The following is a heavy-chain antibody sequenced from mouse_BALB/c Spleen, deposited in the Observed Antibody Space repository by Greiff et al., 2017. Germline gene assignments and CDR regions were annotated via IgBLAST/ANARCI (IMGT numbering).Heavy chain of an antibody. Sequence: EVQRVESGGGLVQPGGSRKLSCAASGFTFSSFGMHWVRQAPEKGLEWVAYISSGSSTIYYADTVEGRFTISRDNPKNTLFLQMTSLRSEDTAMYYCASVGGPFDYWGQGTTLTVSS. V-gene: IGHV5-17*02. CDR2: ISSGSSTI. CDR1: GFTFSSFG. J-gene: IGHJ2*01. CDR3: ASVGGPFDY.